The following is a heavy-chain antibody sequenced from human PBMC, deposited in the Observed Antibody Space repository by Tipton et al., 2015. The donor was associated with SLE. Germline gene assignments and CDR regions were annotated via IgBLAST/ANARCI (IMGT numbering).Heavy chain of an antibody. J-gene: IGHJ4*02. V-gene: IGHV4-30-2*01. D-gene: IGHD6-19*01. Sequence: TLSLTCAVSGGSISSGGYSWSWIRQPPGKGLEWIGYIYHSGSTYYNPSLKTRVTISVDTSKNQFSLRLNSVTAADTAIYYCARGTSGWGQGTLVTVSS. CDR3: ARGTSG. CDR2: IYHSGST. CDR1: GGSISSGGYS.